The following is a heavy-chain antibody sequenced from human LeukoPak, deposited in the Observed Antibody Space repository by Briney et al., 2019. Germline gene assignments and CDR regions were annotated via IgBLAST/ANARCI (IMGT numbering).Heavy chain of an antibody. CDR2: ISSSAGTI. Sequence: GGSLRLSCAASGLTFSGYEMNWVRQAPGKGLEWVSYISSSAGTIYYADSVKGRFTISRDNAKNSLYLQMNSLRAEDTAVYYCARDRYYGSGSLYDVWGKGTTVTVSS. CDR3: ARDRYYGSGSLYDV. V-gene: IGHV3-48*03. D-gene: IGHD3-10*01. CDR1: GLTFSGYE. J-gene: IGHJ6*04.